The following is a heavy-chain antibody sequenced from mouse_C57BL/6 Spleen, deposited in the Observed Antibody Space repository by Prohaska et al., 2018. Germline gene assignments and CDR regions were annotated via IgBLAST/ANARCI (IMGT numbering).Heavy chain of an antibody. CDR2: IYPSSCNT. D-gene: IGHD2-4*01. CDR3: ARLGSYYDYDGGVDY. J-gene: IGHJ2*01. CDR1: GYTFTSYG. Sequence: QVQLQQSGAELARPGASVKLSCKASGYTFTSYGISWVKQRTRQGLQWIGEIYPSSCNTYYNEKVKGKATLTADKSSSTAYMERRSLTSEDSAVYFCARLGSYYDYDGGVDYWGQGTTLTVSS. V-gene: IGHV1-81*01.